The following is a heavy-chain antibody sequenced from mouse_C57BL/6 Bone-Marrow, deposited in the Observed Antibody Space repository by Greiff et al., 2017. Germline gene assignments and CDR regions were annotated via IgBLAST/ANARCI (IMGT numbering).Heavy chain of an antibody. D-gene: IGHD2-3*01. CDR3: ARVYDGYYDAMDY. J-gene: IGHJ4*01. CDR2: ISSGSSTI. V-gene: IGHV5-17*01. CDR1: GFTFSDYG. Sequence: EVQGVESGGGLVKPRGSLKLSCAASGFTFSDYGMHWVRQAPEKGLEWVAYISSGSSTIYYADTVKGRFTISRDNAKNTLFLQMTSLRSEDTAMYYCARVYDGYYDAMDYWGQGTSVTVSS.